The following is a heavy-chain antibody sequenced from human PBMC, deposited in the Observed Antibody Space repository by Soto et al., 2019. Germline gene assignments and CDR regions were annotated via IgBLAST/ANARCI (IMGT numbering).Heavy chain of an antibody. V-gene: IGHV4-4*03. CDR2: IYHSGSN. CDR1: GGAISSSNW. D-gene: IGHD6-13*01. J-gene: IGHJ6*02. CDR3: ARRIAAARYYYYCMDV. Sequence: PETLSLTCAVSGGAISSSNWLSWVRQTPGKGLEWIGEIYHSGSNNYNPSLKSRVTKSVDKSKKQFYLKLXSLTAAATAMYYCARRIAAARYYYYCMDVSRQWTTVTVSS.